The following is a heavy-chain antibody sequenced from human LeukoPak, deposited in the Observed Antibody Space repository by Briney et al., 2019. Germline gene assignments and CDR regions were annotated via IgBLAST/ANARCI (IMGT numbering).Heavy chain of an antibody. Sequence: SVKVSCKASGGTFSSYAISWVRQAPGQGLEWMGRIIPILGIANYAQKFQGRVTITADKSTSTAYMELRSLRSDDTAVYYCARDPSYSAISVYFDYWGQGTLVTVSS. V-gene: IGHV1-69*04. CDR2: IIPILGIA. CDR1: GGTFSSYA. D-gene: IGHD4-11*01. J-gene: IGHJ4*02. CDR3: ARDPSYSAISVYFDY.